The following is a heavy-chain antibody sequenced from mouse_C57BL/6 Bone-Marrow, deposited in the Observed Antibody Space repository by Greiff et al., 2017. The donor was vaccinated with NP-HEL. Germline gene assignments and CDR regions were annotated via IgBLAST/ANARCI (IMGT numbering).Heavy chain of an antibody. V-gene: IGHV3-6*01. CDR1: GYSITSGYY. Sequence: EVKVEESGPGLVKPSQSLSLTCSVTGYSITSGYYWNWNRQFPGNKLEWMGSIRYDGSNTYNSSLKNRISITRDTSKNHCFLKLNSVTTEDTATYYCARVITTVRDFDYWGQGTTLTVSS. J-gene: IGHJ2*01. CDR3: ARVITTVRDFDY. D-gene: IGHD1-1*01. CDR2: IRYDGSN.